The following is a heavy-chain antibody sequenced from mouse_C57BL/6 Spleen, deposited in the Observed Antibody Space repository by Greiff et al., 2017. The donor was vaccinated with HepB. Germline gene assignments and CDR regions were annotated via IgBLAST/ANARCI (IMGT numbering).Heavy chain of an antibody. V-gene: IGHV1-15*01. D-gene: IGHD2-4*01. CDR2: IDPETGGT. CDR1: GYTFTDYE. CDR3: TRNYDVAMDY. Sequence: QVQLQQSGAELVRPGASVTLSCKASGYTFTDYEMHWVKQTPVHGLEWIGAIDPETGGTAYNQKFKGKAILTADKSSSTAYMELRSLTSEDSAVYDCTRNYDVAMDYWGQGTSVTVSS. J-gene: IGHJ4*01.